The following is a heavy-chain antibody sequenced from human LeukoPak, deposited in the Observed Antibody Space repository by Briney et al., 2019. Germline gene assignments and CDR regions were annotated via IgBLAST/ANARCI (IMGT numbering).Heavy chain of an antibody. D-gene: IGHD3-10*01. Sequence: GGSLRLSCAASGFTFSTYWMSWVRQAPGKVLEWVANIKQDGSEKYYVDSVEGRFTISRDNARNSLYLQMNSLRAEDTAVYYCARDMVRGVFTTRTIDYWGQGTLVTVSS. CDR1: GFTFSTYW. V-gene: IGHV3-7*01. CDR2: IKQDGSEK. CDR3: ARDMVRGVFTTRTIDY. J-gene: IGHJ4*02.